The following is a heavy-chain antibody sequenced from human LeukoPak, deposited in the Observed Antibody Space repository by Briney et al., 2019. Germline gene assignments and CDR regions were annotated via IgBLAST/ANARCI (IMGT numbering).Heavy chain of an antibody. Sequence: PGRSLRLSCAASGFTFDDCAMHWVRQAPGKGLEWVSGISWNSGTIGHADSVKGRFTISRDNAKDSLYLQMNSLRTDDTALYYCARGLEKGFSYGIDYWGQGTLVTVSS. CDR1: GFTFDDCA. CDR3: ARGLEKGFSYGIDY. D-gene: IGHD5-18*01. J-gene: IGHJ4*02. V-gene: IGHV3-9*01. CDR2: ISWNSGTI.